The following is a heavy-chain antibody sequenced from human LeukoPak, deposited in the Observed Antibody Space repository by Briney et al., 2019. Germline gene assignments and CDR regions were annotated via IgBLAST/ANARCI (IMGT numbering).Heavy chain of an antibody. CDR2: IYTSGST. CDR1: GGSISSGSYY. CDR3: ARARITYYYGSGSGSRALDAFDI. V-gene: IGHV4-61*02. Sequence: PSETLSLTCTVSGGSISSGSYYWSWIRQPAGKGLEWIGRIYTSGSTNYNPSLKSRVTISVDTSKNQFSLKLSSVTAADTAVYYCARARITYYYGSGSGSRALDAFDIWGQGTMVTVSS. D-gene: IGHD3-10*01. J-gene: IGHJ3*02.